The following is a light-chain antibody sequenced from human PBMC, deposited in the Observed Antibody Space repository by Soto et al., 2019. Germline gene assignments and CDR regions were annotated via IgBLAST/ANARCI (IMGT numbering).Light chain of an antibody. CDR2: GAS. CDR1: QSVSSSY. J-gene: IGKJ5*01. V-gene: IGKV3-20*01. Sequence: EIGLTQSPGTLSLSPGERATLSCRASQSVSSSYLAWYQQKPGQAPRLLIYGASSRATGIPDRFSGSGSGTDFTLTISRLEPEDFAVYYCQQYGSSPRSITLGPGTGLEIK. CDR3: QQYGSSPRSIT.